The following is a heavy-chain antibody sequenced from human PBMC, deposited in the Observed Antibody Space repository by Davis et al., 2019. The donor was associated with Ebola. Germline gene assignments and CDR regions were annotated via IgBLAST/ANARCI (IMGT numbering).Heavy chain of an antibody. CDR1: GGSFSGYY. Sequence: MPSETLSLTCAVYGGSFSGYYWSWIRQLPGKGLEWIGEINHSGSTNYNPSLKSRVTISVDKSKNQFSLKLSSVTAADTAVYYCASLWLVGGSDYFDYWGQGTLVTVSS. J-gene: IGHJ4*02. CDR2: INHSGST. V-gene: IGHV4-34*01. CDR3: ASLWLVGGSDYFDY. D-gene: IGHD6-19*01.